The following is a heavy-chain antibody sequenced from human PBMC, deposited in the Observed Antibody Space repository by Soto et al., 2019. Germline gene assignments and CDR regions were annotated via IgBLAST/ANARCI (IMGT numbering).Heavy chain of an antibody. CDR2: ISYDVSNK. CDR3: ARSYNPYYYYGMDV. V-gene: IGHV3-30-3*01. J-gene: IGHJ6*02. D-gene: IGHD1-26*01. Sequence: QVQLVESGGGVVQPGRSLRLSCAASGFTFSSYAMHWVRQAPGKGLEWVAVISYDVSNKYHADSVKGRFTISRDNSKNTPYLQMNSLRAEDTAVDYCARSYNPYYYYGMDVWGQGTTVTVSS. CDR1: GFTFSSYA.